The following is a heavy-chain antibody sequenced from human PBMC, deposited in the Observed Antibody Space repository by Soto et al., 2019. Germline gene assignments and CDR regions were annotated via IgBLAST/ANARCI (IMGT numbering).Heavy chain of an antibody. J-gene: IGHJ5*02. V-gene: IGHV4-4*02. Sequence: QVQLQESGPGLVKPSGTLSLTCAVSGGSISSSNWWSWVRQPPGKGLEWIGEIYHSGSTNYNPSLKSRVTISVDKSKNQFSLKLSSVTAADTAVYYCAREEGDNWNYGGPRNWFDPWGQGTLVTVSS. CDR3: AREEGDNWNYGGPRNWFDP. D-gene: IGHD1-7*01. CDR2: IYHSGST. CDR1: GGSISSSNW.